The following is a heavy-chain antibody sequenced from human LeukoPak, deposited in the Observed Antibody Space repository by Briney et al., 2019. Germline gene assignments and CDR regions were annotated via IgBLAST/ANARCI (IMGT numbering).Heavy chain of an antibody. CDR3: ARGPHYDILTGYPLYYFDY. V-gene: IGHV4-4*07. D-gene: IGHD3-9*01. CDR2: IYTSGST. J-gene: IGHJ4*02. Sequence: PSGTLSLTCTVSGGSISSYYWSWIRQPAGKGLEWIGRIYTSGSTNYNPSLKSRVTMSVDTSKNQFSLKLSSVPAADTAVYYCARGPHYDILTGYPLYYFDYWGQGTLVTVSS. CDR1: GGSISSYY.